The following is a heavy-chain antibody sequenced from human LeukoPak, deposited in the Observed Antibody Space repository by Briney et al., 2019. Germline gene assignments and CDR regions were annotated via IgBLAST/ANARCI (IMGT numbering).Heavy chain of an antibody. D-gene: IGHD6-6*01. CDR2: INPNSGGT. J-gene: IGHJ4*02. CDR3: AREYSGSSASAQFDY. Sequence: GASVKVSCKASGYTFTSYDINWVRQATGQGLEWMGWINPNSGGTNYAQKFQGRVTMTRDTSISTAYMEVSRLRSDDTAVYYCAREYSGSSASAQFDYWGQGTLVTVSS. V-gene: IGHV1-2*02. CDR1: GYTFTSYD.